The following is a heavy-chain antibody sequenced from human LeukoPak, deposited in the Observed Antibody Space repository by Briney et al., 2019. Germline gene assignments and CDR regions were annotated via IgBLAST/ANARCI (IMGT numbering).Heavy chain of an antibody. CDR1: GFTFRSYG. J-gene: IGHJ6*03. Sequence: GGSLRLSCAASGFTFRSYGMHWVRQAPGKGLEWVAIIRYDGTNKYYADSVKGRFTISRDNSKNTLYLQMNSLRAEDTAMYYCARVSSKTMVRALITKKNYYYYYMDVWGKGTTVTISS. CDR2: IRYDGTNK. D-gene: IGHD3-10*01. CDR3: ARVSSKTMVRALITKKNYYYYYMDV. V-gene: IGHV3-30*02.